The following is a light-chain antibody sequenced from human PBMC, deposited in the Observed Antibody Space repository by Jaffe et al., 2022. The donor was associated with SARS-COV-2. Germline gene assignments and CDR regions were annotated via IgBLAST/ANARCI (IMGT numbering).Light chain of an antibody. Sequence: SSELTQDPAVSVALGQTVRITCQGDSLRSYYPGWYQQKSGQAPVLVIYGKNNRPSGIPDRFSGSRSGDTASLTITGAQAEDEADYYCNSRDSSGNPWVFGGGTKLTVL. CDR2: GKN. V-gene: IGLV3-19*01. CDR3: NSRDSSGNPWV. J-gene: IGLJ3*02. CDR1: SLRSYY.